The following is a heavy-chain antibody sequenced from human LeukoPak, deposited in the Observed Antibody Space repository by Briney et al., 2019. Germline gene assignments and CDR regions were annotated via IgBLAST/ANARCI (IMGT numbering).Heavy chain of an antibody. D-gene: IGHD6-13*01. Sequence: ASVKVSCKASGGTFSSYAISWVRQAPGQGLEWMGGIIPIFGTANYAQKFQGRVTITADESTSTAYMELSSLRSEDTAVYFCASAPRYSSSWPNNWFDPWGQGTLVTVSS. V-gene: IGHV1-69*13. CDR2: IIPIFGTA. J-gene: IGHJ5*02. CDR3: ASAPRYSSSWPNNWFDP. CDR1: GGTFSSYA.